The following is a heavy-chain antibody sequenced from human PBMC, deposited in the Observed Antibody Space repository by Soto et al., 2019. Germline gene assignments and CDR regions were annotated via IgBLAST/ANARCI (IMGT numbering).Heavy chain of an antibody. CDR2: ISYDGSNK. V-gene: IGHV3-30-3*01. CDR1: GFTFSSYA. Sequence: GGSLRLSCAASGFTFSSYAMHWVRQAPGKGLEWVAVISYDGSNKYYADSVKGRFTISRDNSKNTLYLQMNSLRAEDTAVYYCARGGGEVVGATHGAFDIWGQGTMVTVSS. CDR3: ARGGGEVVGATHGAFDI. J-gene: IGHJ3*02. D-gene: IGHD1-26*01.